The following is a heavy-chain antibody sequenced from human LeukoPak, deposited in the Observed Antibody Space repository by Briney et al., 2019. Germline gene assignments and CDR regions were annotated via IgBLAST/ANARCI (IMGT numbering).Heavy chain of an antibody. CDR3: ARVFEVVPAAQTDAFDI. J-gene: IGHJ3*02. CDR1: GFTFSSYA. V-gene: IGHV3-30-3*01. CDR2: ISYDGSNK. D-gene: IGHD2-2*01. Sequence: GGSLRLSCAASGFTFSSYAMHWVRQAPGKGLEWVAVISYDGSNKYYADSVKGRFTISRDNSKNTLYLQMNSLRAEDTAVYYCARVFEVVPAAQTDAFDIWGQGTMVTVSS.